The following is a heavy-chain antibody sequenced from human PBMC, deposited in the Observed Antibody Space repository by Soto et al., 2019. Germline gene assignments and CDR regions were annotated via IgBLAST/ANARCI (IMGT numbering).Heavy chain of an antibody. D-gene: IGHD1-26*01. CDR1: GFTFSSYG. J-gene: IGHJ4*02. CDR3: ARGAVGAYFDY. CDR2: ISYDGSNK. Sequence: QVPLVESGGGVVQPGRSLRLSCAASGFTFSSYGMHRVRLAPGKGLEWVAVISYDGSNKYYADSVKGRFTISRDNSKNTLYLQMNSLRAEDTTVYYCARGAVGAYFDYWGQGTLVTVSS. V-gene: IGHV3-30*19.